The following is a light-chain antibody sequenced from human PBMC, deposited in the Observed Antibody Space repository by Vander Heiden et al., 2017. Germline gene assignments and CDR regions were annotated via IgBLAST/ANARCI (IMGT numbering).Light chain of an antibody. CDR3: QQYYTTPLLT. CDR1: QSVLYTANNKNY. V-gene: IGKV4-1*01. J-gene: IGKJ4*01. CDR2: WAS. Sequence: DIVMTQSPDPPAVSLGERATINCKSSQSVLYTANNKNYLAGYQQKPRQPPKLLIYWASTREAGVPDRFSGGGSGTDFTLTISSLQAEDVAVYYCQQYYTTPLLTFGGGTKVEIK.